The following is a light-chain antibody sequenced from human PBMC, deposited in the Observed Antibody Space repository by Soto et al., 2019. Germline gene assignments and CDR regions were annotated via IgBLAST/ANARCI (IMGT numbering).Light chain of an antibody. J-gene: IGLJ2*01. CDR1: SSDINDCNS. V-gene: IGLV2-14*01. CDR2: EVS. CDR3: SSYTSSRTVI. Sequence: QSALTQPASVSGSPGQSITIFCTGTSSDINDCNSVSWYQQHPDKAPRLMIYEVSSRPSGISDRFSGSKSGNTASLTISGLQAEDDATYYCSSYTSSRTVILGGGTKLTVL.